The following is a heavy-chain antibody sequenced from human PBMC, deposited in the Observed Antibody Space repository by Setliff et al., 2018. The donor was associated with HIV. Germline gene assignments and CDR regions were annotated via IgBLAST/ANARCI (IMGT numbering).Heavy chain of an antibody. J-gene: IGHJ3*02. CDR2: ISGSGEST. Sequence: LRLSCTASGFTFSGYAMSWVRQAPGKGLEWVSSISGSGESTQYADSVKGRFAISRDSSRNTLYLQMNSLRVDDTAVYYCARDQDYYNFWSGYYTCCAFDIWGQGTMVTVSS. D-gene: IGHD3-3*01. CDR1: GFTFSGYA. CDR3: ARDQDYYNFWSGYYTCCAFDI. V-gene: IGHV3-23*01.